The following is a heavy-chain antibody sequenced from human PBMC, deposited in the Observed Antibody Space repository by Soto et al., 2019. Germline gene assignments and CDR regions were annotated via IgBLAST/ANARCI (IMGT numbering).Heavy chain of an antibody. CDR2: ISAYNGNT. Sequence: GASVKVSCKASGYTFTSYGITWVRQAPGQGLEWMGWISAYNGNTNYVQKLQGRVTRTTDTSTSTAYMELRSLRADDTAVYYCARDRPLRGFYCYYVMDVCGQGTPGTVAS. D-gene: IGHD3-10*01. CDR1: GYTFTSYG. J-gene: IGHJ6*02. CDR3: ARDRPLRGFYCYYVMDV. V-gene: IGHV1-18*04.